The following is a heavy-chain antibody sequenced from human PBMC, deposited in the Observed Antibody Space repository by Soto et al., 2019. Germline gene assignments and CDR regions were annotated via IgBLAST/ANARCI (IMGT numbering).Heavy chain of an antibody. V-gene: IGHV4-30-2*01. CDR1: GGSISSGGYS. D-gene: IGHD4-17*01. CDR3: ARGYGGNSDYYYGMDV. CDR2: IYHSGST. J-gene: IGHJ6*02. Sequence: QLQLQESGSGLVKPSQTLSLTCAVSGGSISSGGYSWSWIRQPPGKGLEWIGYIYHSGSTYYNPSLKSRVTISLDRSKNQFSLKLSSVTAADTAVYYCARGYGGNSDYYYGMDVWGQGTTVTVSS.